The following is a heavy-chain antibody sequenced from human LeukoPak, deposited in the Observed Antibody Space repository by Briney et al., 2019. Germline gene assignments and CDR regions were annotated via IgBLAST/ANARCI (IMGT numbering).Heavy chain of an antibody. CDR2: VYYTGNT. Sequence: SETLSLICAVWGDSSHRRNYFGASIRQRPGKGLEWIGSVYYTGNTYYNPSLKSRVTISLATSDNQVSLTVSSVTAPDTAIYFCARHEPSSFCYVSRGNCRHPWGQGAVVTVSS. CDR1: GDSSHRRNYF. CDR3: ARHEPSSFCYVSRGNCRHP. D-gene: IGHD3-16*02. J-gene: IGHJ5*02. V-gene: IGHV4-39*01.